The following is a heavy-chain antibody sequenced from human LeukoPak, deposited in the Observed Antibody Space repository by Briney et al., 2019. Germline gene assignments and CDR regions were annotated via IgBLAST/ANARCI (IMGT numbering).Heavy chain of an antibody. CDR2: IYYSGST. D-gene: IGHD5-12*01. CDR1: GGSISSHY. J-gene: IGHJ5*02. CDR3: ARASPQNWFDP. V-gene: IGHV4-59*11. Sequence: SETLSLTCTVSGGSISSHYWSWIRQPPGKGLEWIGYIYYSGSTNYNPSLKSRVTISVDTSKNQFSLKLSSVTAADTAVYYCARASPQNWFDPWGQGTLVTVSS.